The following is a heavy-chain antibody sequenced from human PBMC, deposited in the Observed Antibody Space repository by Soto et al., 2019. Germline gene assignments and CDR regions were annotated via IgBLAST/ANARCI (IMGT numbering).Heavy chain of an antibody. CDR2: ISGRGEKT. Sequence: EVQLLESGGGLLQPGGSLRLSCAASGFTFRTYAMNWVRQAPGKGLEWVSSISGRGEKTFYADSVRGRFTISRDNSKNALFLQMNSLRAEDTAVYYCAMEGCSGGSCWSWGQGTLVTVSS. V-gene: IGHV3-23*01. CDR3: AMEGCSGGSCWS. J-gene: IGHJ4*02. CDR1: GFTFRTYA. D-gene: IGHD2-15*01.